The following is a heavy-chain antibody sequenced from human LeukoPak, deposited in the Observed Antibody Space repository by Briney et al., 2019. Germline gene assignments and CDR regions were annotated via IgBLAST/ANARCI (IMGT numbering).Heavy chain of an antibody. CDR1: GGSISSGDYY. CDR3: ARLHYVDTAIFDI. CDR2: IYTSGST. Sequence: SETLSLTCTVSGGSISSGDYYWSWIRQPAGKGLEWIGRIYTSGSTNYNPSLKSRVTMSVDTSKNQFSLKLSSVTAADTAVYYCARLHYVDTAIFDIWGQGTMVTVSS. D-gene: IGHD5-18*01. J-gene: IGHJ3*02. V-gene: IGHV4-61*02.